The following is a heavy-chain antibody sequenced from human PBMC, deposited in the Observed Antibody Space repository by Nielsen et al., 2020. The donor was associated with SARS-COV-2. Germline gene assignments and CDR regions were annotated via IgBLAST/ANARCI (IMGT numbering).Heavy chain of an antibody. J-gene: IGHJ4*02. CDR3: AKDRAIFMIYITRGGPDF. Sequence: GGSLRLSCAASGFSFNNYGMQWVRQAPGKGLEWVAYISYEGSKQYYADSVQGRFTISRDFSKSTLYLQMNSLRAEDTAMYYCAKDRAIFMIYITRGGPDFWGQGTLVTVSS. V-gene: IGHV3-30*18. D-gene: IGHD3/OR15-3a*01. CDR1: GFSFNNYG. CDR2: ISYEGSKQ.